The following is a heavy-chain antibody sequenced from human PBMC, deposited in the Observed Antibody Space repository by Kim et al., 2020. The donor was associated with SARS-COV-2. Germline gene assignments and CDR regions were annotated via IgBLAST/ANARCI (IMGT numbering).Heavy chain of an antibody. CDR2: IYSGGST. CDR3: ARESVGYDGSERRAYYGMEG. D-gene: IGHD3-10*01. J-gene: IGHJ6*02. CDR1: GFTVSSNY. Sequence: VGSLRLSCAASGFTVSSNYMSWVRQAPGKGLEWVSVIYSGGSTYYADSVKGRFTISRDNSKNTLYLQMNSLRAEDTAVYYCARESVGYDGSERRAYYGMEGWGQGTTVTVSS. V-gene: IGHV3-53*01.